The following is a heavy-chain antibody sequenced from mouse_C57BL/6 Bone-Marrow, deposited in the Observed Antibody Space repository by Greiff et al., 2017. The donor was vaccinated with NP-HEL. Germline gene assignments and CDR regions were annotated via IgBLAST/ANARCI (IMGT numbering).Heavy chain of an antibody. CDR3: ARRDGSSVFAY. CDR1: GFTFSSYG. Sequence: EVHLVESGGDLVKPGGSLKLSCAASGFTFSSYGMSWVRQTPDKRLEWVATISSGGSYTYYPDSVKGRFTISRDNAKNTLYLQMSSLKSEDTAMYYCARRDGSSVFAYWGQGTLVTASA. V-gene: IGHV5-6*01. J-gene: IGHJ3*01. CDR2: ISSGGSYT. D-gene: IGHD1-1*01.